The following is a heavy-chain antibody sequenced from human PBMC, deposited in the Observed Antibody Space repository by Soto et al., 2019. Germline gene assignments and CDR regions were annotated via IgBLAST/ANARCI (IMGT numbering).Heavy chain of an antibody. Sequence: GSLRLSCAASGFTFSSYGMHWVRQAPGKGLEWVAVIWYDGSNKYYADSVKGRFTISRDNSKNTLYLQMNSLRAEDTAVYYCARGKKPAAMREDYYYYYGMDGWGQGTTVTISS. J-gene: IGHJ6*02. D-gene: IGHD2-2*01. CDR1: GFTFSSYG. V-gene: IGHV3-33*01. CDR3: ARGKKPAAMREDYYYYYGMDG. CDR2: IWYDGSNK.